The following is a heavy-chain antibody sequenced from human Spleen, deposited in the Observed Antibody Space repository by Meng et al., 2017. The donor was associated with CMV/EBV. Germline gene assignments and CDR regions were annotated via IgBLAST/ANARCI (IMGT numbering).Heavy chain of an antibody. J-gene: IGHJ4*02. V-gene: IGHV3-23*01. CDR2: ISGSGGST. Sequence: GGSLRLSCAASGFTFSSYAMSWVRQAPGKGLEWVSAISGSGGSTYYADSVKGRFTISRDSAKNSLYLQMNSLRAEDTAVYYCASGRRGVADYWGQGTLVTVSS. CDR3: ASGRRGVADY. D-gene: IGHD3-10*01. CDR1: GFTFSSYA.